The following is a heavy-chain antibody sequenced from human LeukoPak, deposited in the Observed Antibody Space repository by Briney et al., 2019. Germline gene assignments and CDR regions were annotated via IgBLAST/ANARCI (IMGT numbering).Heavy chain of an antibody. CDR3: VRLDSSGWYYFDY. V-gene: IGHV5-51*01. Sequence: MPGESLKISCKGSGYSFTTYWIGWVRQMPGKGLESMEIIYPGDSDTKYSPSFQGQVTISADKSISTAYLRWSSLKTSDTAMYYCVRLDSSGWYYFDYWGQGTLVTVSS. CDR1: GYSFTTYW. J-gene: IGHJ4*02. D-gene: IGHD6-19*01. CDR2: IYPGDSDT.